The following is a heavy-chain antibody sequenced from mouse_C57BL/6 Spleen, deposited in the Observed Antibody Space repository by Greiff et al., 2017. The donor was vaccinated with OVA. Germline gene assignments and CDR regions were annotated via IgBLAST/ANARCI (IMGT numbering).Heavy chain of an antibody. CDR3: ARRLITTVVATDY. CDR2: IHPNSGST. D-gene: IGHD1-1*01. CDR1: GYTFTSYW. Sequence: QVQLQQPGAELVKPGASVKLSCKASGYTFTSYWMHWVKQRPGQGLEWIGMIHPNSGSTNYNEKFKSKATLTVDKASSTAYMQLSSLTSEDSAVYDCARRLITTVVATDYWGQGTTLTVSS. J-gene: IGHJ2*01. V-gene: IGHV1-64*01.